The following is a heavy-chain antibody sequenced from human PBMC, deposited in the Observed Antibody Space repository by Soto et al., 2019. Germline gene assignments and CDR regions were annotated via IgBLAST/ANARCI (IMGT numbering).Heavy chain of an antibody. J-gene: IGHJ4*02. CDR2: SHQSGST. Sequence: QVQLQESGPGLVKPSGTLSLTCAVSGVSISSHDWWTWVRQPPGKGLEWIGESHQSGSTNYNSSLESRVTIEVDTSKNQFSLKWRSVTVADTAVYYWATRDNSRFYWGQGTLVTVSS. CDR1: GVSISSHDW. D-gene: IGHD6-13*01. CDR3: ATRDNSRFY. V-gene: IGHV4-4*02.